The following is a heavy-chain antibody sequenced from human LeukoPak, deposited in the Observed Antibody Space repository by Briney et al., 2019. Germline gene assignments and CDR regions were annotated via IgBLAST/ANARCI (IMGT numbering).Heavy chain of an antibody. D-gene: IGHD3-3*01. J-gene: IGHJ3*02. CDR1: GGSISSYY. V-gene: IGHV4-59*01. Sequence: PSETLSLTCTVSGGSISSYYWSWIRQPPGKGLEWTGYIYYSGSTNYNPSLKSRVTISVDTSKNQFSLKLSSVTAADTAVYYCARGQVGIFGVASDAFDIWGQGTMVTVSS. CDR3: ARGQVGIFGVASDAFDI. CDR2: IYYSGST.